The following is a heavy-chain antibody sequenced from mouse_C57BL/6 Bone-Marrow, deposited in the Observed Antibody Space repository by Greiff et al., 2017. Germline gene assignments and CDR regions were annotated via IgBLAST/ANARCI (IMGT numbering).Heavy chain of an antibody. J-gene: IGHJ3*01. CDR2: FYPGSGSK. D-gene: IGHD2-3*01. CDR3: ARVREDGYYVPLAY. CDR1: GYTFTEYT. Sequence: VQLQQSGAELVKPGASVKLSCKASGYTFTEYTIHWVKQRPGQGLEWIGWFYPGSGSKKYNEKFKDKATLTADKSSSTIYMQLSRLTSEDSAFYICARVREDGYYVPLAYWGQGTLVTVYA. V-gene: IGHV1-62-2*01.